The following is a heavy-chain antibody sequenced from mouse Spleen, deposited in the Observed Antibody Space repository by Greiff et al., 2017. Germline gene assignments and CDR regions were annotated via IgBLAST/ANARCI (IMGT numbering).Heavy chain of an antibody. CDR2: IYPGDGDT. CDR1: GYAFSSYW. D-gene: IGHD4-1*01. Sequence: QVQLQQSGAELVKPGASVKISCKASGYAFSSYWMNWVKQRPGKGLEWIGQIYPGDGDTNYNGKFKGKATLTADKSSSTAYMQLSSLTSEDSAVYFCAREGTGLYYFDYWGQGTTLTVSS. CDR3: AREGTGLYYFDY. J-gene: IGHJ2*01. V-gene: IGHV1-80*01.